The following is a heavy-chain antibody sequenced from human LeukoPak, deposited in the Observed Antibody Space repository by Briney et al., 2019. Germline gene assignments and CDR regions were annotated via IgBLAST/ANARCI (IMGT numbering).Heavy chain of an antibody. V-gene: IGHV3-23*01. CDR1: GFSFSLYA. CDR3: AELGITMIGGV. Sequence: PGGSLRLSCKASGFSFSLYAMSWVRQAPGKGLEWVSTISGSGGTTYYADSVKGRFTISRDNAKNSLYLQMNSLRAEDTAVYYCAELGITMIGGVWGKGTTVTISS. CDR2: ISGSGGTT. D-gene: IGHD3-10*02. J-gene: IGHJ6*04.